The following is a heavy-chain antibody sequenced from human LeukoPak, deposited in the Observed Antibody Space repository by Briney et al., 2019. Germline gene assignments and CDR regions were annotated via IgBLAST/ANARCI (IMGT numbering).Heavy chain of an antibody. CDR2: ISTSSSYI. J-gene: IGHJ4*02. V-gene: IGHV3-21*04. D-gene: IGHD5-18*01. CDR3: AQDRAWIQFLY. Sequence: PGGSLRLSCAGSGFTFSSYSMNWVRQAPGKGLEWVSFISTSSSYIYYADSVKGRFTISRDNAKNSLYLQMNSLRAEDTAVYYCAQDRAWIQFLYWGQGTLVTVS. CDR1: GFTFSSYS.